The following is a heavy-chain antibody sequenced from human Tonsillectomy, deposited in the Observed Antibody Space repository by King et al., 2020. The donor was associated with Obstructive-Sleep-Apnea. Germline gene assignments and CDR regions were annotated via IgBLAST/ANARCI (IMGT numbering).Heavy chain of an antibody. D-gene: IGHD3-22*01. J-gene: IGHJ4*02. CDR3: ARDLDQYDASGYF. CDR2: AYYSGST. CDR1: GDSVTSNRYF. V-gene: IGHV4-39*07. Sequence: LQLQESGPGLMRPSETLSLTCSVSGDSVTSNRYFWGWIRQPPGRGLEWIASAYYSGSTYYNPSLKSRVTLSVDASKNQFSLKLSSVTGADTAVYYCARDLDQYDASGYFWGQGVLVTVSS.